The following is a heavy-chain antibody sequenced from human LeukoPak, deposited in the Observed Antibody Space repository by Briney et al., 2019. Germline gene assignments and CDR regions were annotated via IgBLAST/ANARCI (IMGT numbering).Heavy chain of an antibody. CDR2: INHSGST. D-gene: IGHD3-10*01. Sequence: KSSETLSLTCAVYGGSFSGYYWSWIRQPPGKGLEWIGEINHSGSTNYNPSLKSRVTISVDTSKNQFSLKLSSVTAADTAVYYCARGTTMVRGVIIPFRYWGQGTLVTVSS. CDR1: GGSFSGYY. CDR3: ARGTTMVRGVIIPFRY. V-gene: IGHV4-34*01. J-gene: IGHJ4*02.